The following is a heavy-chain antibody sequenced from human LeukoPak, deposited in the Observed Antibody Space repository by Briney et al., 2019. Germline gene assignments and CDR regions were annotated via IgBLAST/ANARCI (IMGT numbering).Heavy chain of an antibody. CDR2: IYTSGNT. CDR1: GGSISSGSNY. Sequence: SETLSLTCSVSGGSISSGSNYWSWIRQPAGKGLEWIGRIYTSGNTDYNPSLKSRVTISVYTSTNEFSLKLSSVTAGETAVYYCARSGRGCRLGYFASWGQGILLTVSS. J-gene: IGHJ4*02. D-gene: IGHD2-8*02. CDR3: ARSGRGCRLGYFAS. V-gene: IGHV4-61*02.